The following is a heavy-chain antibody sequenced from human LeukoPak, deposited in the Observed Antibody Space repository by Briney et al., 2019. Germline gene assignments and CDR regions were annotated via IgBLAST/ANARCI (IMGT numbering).Heavy chain of an antibody. CDR2: INQDGSDK. V-gene: IGHV3-7*01. D-gene: IGHD3-10*01. J-gene: IGHJ5*02. CDR1: GFTFSSDW. CDR3: ARDLNYYGSGANWFDP. Sequence: GGALRLSCAASGFTFSSDWMSWVRQAPGKGLAGVANINQDGSDKYYVYSVMGRFTISRDDAKNSLYLQMNSLRADDTALYYCARDLNYYGSGANWFDPWGQGTLVTGSS.